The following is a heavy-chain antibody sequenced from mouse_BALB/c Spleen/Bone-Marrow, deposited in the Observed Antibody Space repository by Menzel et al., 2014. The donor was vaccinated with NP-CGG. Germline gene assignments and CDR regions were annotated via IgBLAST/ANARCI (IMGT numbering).Heavy chain of an antibody. CDR1: GFTFTDNY. Sequence: VTLKESGGGLVQPGGSLRLSCATSGFTFTDNYMSWVRQPPGKALEWLGFIRNKANGYTTEYSASVKGRFTISRDNSQSILYLQMNTLRAEDSATYYCARDSDWFAYWGQGTLVTVSA. CDR2: IRNKANGYTT. CDR3: ARDSDWFAY. V-gene: IGHV7-3*02. J-gene: IGHJ3*01.